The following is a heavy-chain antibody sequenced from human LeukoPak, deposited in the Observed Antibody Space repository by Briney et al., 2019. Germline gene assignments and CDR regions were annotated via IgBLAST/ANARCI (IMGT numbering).Heavy chain of an antibody. CDR1: GYTFTSYY. J-gene: IGHJ6*03. D-gene: IGHD2-15*01. Sequence: ASVKVSCKASGYTFTSYYMHWVRQAPGQGLEWMGIINPSGGSTSYAQKFQGRVTMTRDTSISTAYMELSRLRSDDTAVYYCARVPVVAATHYYYYMDVWGKGTTVTVSS. CDR3: ARVPVVAATHYYYYMDV. V-gene: IGHV1-46*01. CDR2: INPSGGST.